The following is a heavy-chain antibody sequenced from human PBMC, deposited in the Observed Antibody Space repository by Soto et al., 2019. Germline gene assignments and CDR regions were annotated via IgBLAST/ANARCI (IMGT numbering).Heavy chain of an antibody. D-gene: IGHD5-12*01. CDR3: ARTGGYDCDY. V-gene: IGHV4-30-2*01. J-gene: IGHJ4*02. CDR2: IYHSGST. CDR1: GGSISSGGYS. Sequence: SETRSLTCAVSGGSISSGGYSWSWIRQPPGKGLEWIGYIYHSGSTYYNPSLKSRVTISVDRSKNQFSLKLSSVTAADTAVYYCARTGGYDCDYWGQGTLVTVSS.